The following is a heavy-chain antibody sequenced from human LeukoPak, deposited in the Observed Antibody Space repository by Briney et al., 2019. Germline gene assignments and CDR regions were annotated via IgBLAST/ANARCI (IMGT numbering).Heavy chain of an antibody. CDR1: GFTFSSHW. CDR3: ARGGSPPEALGDTFDV. J-gene: IGHJ3*01. D-gene: IGHD1-26*01. V-gene: IGHV3-74*01. Sequence: GGSLRLSCAASGFTFSSHWMHCVRQAPGKGLLWVSRVKSDGSSINYADSVKVRFTISRDNAKNTLLLQMNSLRAEDTAVYYCARGGSPPEALGDTFDVWGQGTLVTVSS. CDR2: VKSDGSSI.